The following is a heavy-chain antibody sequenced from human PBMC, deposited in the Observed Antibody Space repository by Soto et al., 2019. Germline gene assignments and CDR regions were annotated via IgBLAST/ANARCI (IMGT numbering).Heavy chain of an antibody. CDR1: GFTFDDYG. CDR3: ARNGIMITFGGVIVRGAIDY. CDR2: INWNGGST. Sequence: GGSLRLSCAASGFTFDDYGMSWVRQAPGKGLEWVSGINWNGGSTGYADSVKGRFTISRDNAKNSLYLQMNSLRAEDTALYYCARNGIMITFGGVIVRGAIDYWGQGTLVTVSS. D-gene: IGHD3-16*02. J-gene: IGHJ4*02. V-gene: IGHV3-20*04.